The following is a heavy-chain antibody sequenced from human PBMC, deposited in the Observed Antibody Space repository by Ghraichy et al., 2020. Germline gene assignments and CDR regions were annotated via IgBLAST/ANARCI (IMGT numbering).Heavy chain of an antibody. CDR1: GFTFSSYD. CDR3: ARRETGSDWYFDL. V-gene: IGHV3-48*02. CDR2: ISSRSSPI. D-gene: IGHD7-27*01. J-gene: IGHJ2*01. Sequence: GGSLRLSCAASGFTFSSYDMNWVRQAPGRGLEWVSYISSRSSPIYYADSVKGRFTISRDNAENSLYLQMNSLRDEDTAVYYCARRETGSDWYFDLWGRGTLVTVSS.